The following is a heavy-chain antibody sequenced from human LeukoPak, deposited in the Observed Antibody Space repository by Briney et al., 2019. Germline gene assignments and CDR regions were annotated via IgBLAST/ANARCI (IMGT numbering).Heavy chain of an antibody. V-gene: IGHV1-18*01. CDR3: ARSDRSSWTY. D-gene: IGHD6-13*01. CDR1: GYTFTSYG. CDR2: ISVGSGNT. J-gene: IGHJ4*02. Sequence: ASVKVSCKASGYTFTSYGISWVRQAPGQRFEWMGWISVGSGNTKYSQNLQGRVTINTDTSATTAYMELRSLRSEDTGIYYCARSDRSSWTYWGQGTLVTVS.